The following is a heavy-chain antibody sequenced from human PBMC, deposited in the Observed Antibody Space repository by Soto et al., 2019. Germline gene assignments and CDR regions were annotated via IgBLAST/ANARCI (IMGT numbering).Heavy chain of an antibody. J-gene: IGHJ4*02. CDR2: IYWDDDK. V-gene: IGHV2-5*02. D-gene: IGHD3-16*01. Sequence: QITLKESGPPLVKPTQTLTLTCTFSGFSLSTTAVGVGWIRQPPGKALERVALIYWDDDKRYSPSLKSRLTITKDTSKNQVVLTMTNMDPVDTATYYCAHIAYAWVLGGFDYWGQGTLVTVSS. CDR3: AHIAYAWVLGGFDY. CDR1: GFSLSTTAVG.